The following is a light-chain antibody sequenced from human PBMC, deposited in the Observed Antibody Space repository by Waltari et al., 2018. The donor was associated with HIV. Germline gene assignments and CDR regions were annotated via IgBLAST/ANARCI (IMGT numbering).Light chain of an antibody. J-gene: IGLJ1*01. V-gene: IGLV2-23*02. CDR2: EVT. Sequence: QSALTQPASVSGSPGQSITISCPGTSSNVGSDYLVSWYQQHPGEAPKLILYEVTKRPSGVSNRFSGSKSGSTASLTISGLQAEDEADYYCCSCPRSGIRYVFGTGTKVTVL. CDR1: SSNVGSDYL. CDR3: CSCPRSGIRYV.